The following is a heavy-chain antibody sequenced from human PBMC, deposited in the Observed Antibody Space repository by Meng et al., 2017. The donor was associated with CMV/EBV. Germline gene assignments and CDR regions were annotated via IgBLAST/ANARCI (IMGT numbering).Heavy chain of an antibody. CDR1: GFTFSSYG. CDR3: AKDNPCGYCGCDCYFRYFDY. CDR2: IRYDGSNK. D-gene: IGHD2-21*01. J-gene: IGHJ4*02. Sequence: SLKISCAASGFTFSSYGMHWVRPAPGQGLEWVAFIRYDGSNKYYADSVKGRFTISRDNSKNTLYLQTNSRRAEDTAVYYCAKDNPCGYCGCDCYFRYFDYWGQGTLVTVSS. V-gene: IGHV3-30*02.